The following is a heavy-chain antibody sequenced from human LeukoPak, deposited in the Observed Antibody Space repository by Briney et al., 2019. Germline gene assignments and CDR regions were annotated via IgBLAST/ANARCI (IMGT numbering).Heavy chain of an antibody. V-gene: IGHV3-64D*09. CDR3: VKQAASVVY. CDR1: GFTFSNYN. CDR2: ISRNGGST. D-gene: IGHD6-13*01. Sequence: PGGSLRLSCSASGFTFSNYNMHWVRQAPGKGLEYVSLISRNGGSTDYADSVKGRFTISRDNSKNTLYLQMNSLRAEDTALYYCVKQAASVVYWGQGALVTVSS. J-gene: IGHJ4*02.